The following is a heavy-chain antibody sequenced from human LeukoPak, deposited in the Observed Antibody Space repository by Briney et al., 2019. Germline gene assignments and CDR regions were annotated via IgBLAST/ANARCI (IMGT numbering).Heavy chain of an antibody. J-gene: IGHJ5*02. CDR2: TYYRSKWYN. V-gene: IGHV6-1*01. CDR1: GDSVSSNSAA. Sequence: SQTLSLTCAISGDSVSSNSAAWNWIRQSPSRGLEWLGRTYYRSKWYNDYAVSVKSRITINPDTSKNQFSLQLNSVTPEDTAVYYCARDLSFRSSWYAGVWFDPWGQGTLVTVSS. CDR3: ARDLSFRSSWYAGVWFDP. D-gene: IGHD6-13*01.